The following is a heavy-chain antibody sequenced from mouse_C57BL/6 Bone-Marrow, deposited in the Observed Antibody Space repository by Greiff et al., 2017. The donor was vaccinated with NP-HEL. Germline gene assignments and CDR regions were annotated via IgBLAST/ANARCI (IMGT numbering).Heavy chain of an antibody. D-gene: IGHD2-3*01. V-gene: IGHV1-82*01. J-gene: IGHJ4*01. Sequence: VQLKESGPELVKPGASVKISCKASGYAFSSSWMNWVKQRPGKGLEWIGRIYPGDGDTNYNGKFKGKATLTADKSSSTAYMQLSSLTSEDSAVYFCARRLLRAMDYWGQGTSVTVSS. CDR1: GYAFSSSW. CDR2: IYPGDGDT. CDR3: ARRLLRAMDY.